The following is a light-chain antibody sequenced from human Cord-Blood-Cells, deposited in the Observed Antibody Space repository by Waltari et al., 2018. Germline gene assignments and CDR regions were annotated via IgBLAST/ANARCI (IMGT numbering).Light chain of an antibody. CDR3: LSADSSGTYRV. CDR1: ALPKKY. J-gene: IGLJ3*02. Sequence: SYELTQPPSVSVSLGQMARITCSGEALPKKYAYWYKQKPGQFPVLVIYNDSERPSGIPERFSGSSSGTIVTLTISGVQAEDEADYYCLSADSSGTYRVFGGGTKLTVL. CDR2: NDS. V-gene: IGLV3-16*01.